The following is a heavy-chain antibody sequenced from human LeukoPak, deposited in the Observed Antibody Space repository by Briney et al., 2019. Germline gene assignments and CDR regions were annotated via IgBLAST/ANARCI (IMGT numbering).Heavy chain of an antibody. J-gene: IGHJ4*02. CDR3: ARNYYGSGSYYPPGY. Sequence: GGSLRLSCAASGFTFSSYAMSWVRQAPGKGLEWVSAISGSGGSTYYADSVKGRFTISRDNAKNTLYPQMNSLRAEDTAVYYCARNYYGSGSYYPPGYWGQGTLVTVSS. CDR2: ISGSGGST. D-gene: IGHD3-10*01. CDR1: GFTFSSYA. V-gene: IGHV3-23*01.